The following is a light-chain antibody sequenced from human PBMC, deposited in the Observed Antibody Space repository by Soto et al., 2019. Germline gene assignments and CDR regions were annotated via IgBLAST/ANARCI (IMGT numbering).Light chain of an antibody. CDR2: KAS. CDR1: QRISDW. CDR3: QQYNSYSTFT. J-gene: IGKJ3*01. V-gene: IGKV1-5*03. Sequence: DIPMTQSPSTLSASVGERVIIICRASQRISDWLAWYQQKPGKAPKLLIYKASRLETGVPSMFSGSGSGTEFILTISSLQPDYFANYYCQQYNSYSTFTFGPGTKLDVK.